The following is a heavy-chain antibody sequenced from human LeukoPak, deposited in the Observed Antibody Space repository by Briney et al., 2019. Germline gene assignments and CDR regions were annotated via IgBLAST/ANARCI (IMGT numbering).Heavy chain of an antibody. V-gene: IGHV4-61*02. D-gene: IGHD6-13*01. J-gene: IGHJ5*02. CDR2: IYTSGST. Sequence: PSETLSLTCTVSGGSISSDNYYWSWIRQPAGKGLEWIGRIYTSGSTNYNPSLKSRVTISVDTSKNQFSLKLSSVTAADTAVYYCARVDLYSSSWYNWFDPWGQGTLVTVSS. CDR3: ARVDLYSSSWYNWFDP. CDR1: GGSISSDNYY.